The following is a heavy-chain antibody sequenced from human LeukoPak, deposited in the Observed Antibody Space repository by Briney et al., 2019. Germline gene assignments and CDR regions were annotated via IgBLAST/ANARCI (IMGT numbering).Heavy chain of an antibody. CDR2: IYYSGST. CDR3: ARRYDFWNGMDV. D-gene: IGHD3-3*01. Sequence: SETLSLTCTVSGGSISSYYWSWIRQPPGKGLEWIGYIYYSGSTNYNPSLKSRVTISVDTSKNQFSLKLSSVTAADTAVYYCARRYDFWNGMDVWGQGTTVTVSS. J-gene: IGHJ6*02. CDR1: GGSISSYY. V-gene: IGHV4-59*08.